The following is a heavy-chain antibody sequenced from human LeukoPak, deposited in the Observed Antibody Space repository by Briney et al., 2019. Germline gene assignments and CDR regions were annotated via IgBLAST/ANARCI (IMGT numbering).Heavy chain of an antibody. CDR1: GYTFTDYY. D-gene: IGHD1-14*01. V-gene: IGHV1-69-2*01. CDR3: VTAVTGAAFDL. J-gene: IGHJ3*01. CDR2: VDPEDGET. Sequence: ASVKDSCKASGYTFTDYYIHWVQQAPGKGPEWMGRVDPEDGETKYSEKFQGRVTITADTSTDTAFMELSRLRSEDTAVYYCVTAVTGAAFDLWGQGTKVTVSS.